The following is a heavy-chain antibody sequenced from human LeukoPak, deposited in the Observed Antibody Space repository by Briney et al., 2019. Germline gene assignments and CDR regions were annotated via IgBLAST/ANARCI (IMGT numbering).Heavy chain of an antibody. CDR1: GGSFSVYY. V-gene: IGHV4-34*01. Sequence: SETLSLTCAVYGGSFSVYYWSWIRQPPGKGLEWIGEINHSGSTNYNPSLRSRVTISVDTSKNQFSLKLSSVTAADTAVYYCAGGGPIVATDYWGQGTLVTVSS. D-gene: IGHD5-12*01. CDR3: AGGGPIVATDY. J-gene: IGHJ4*02. CDR2: INHSGST.